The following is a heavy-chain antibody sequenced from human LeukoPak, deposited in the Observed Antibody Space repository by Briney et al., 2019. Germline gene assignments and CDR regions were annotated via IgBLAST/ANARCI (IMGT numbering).Heavy chain of an antibody. J-gene: IGHJ5*01. CDR2: IYYSGSS. Sequence: AETLSLTCTVSGVSISSYYWSWIRQPPGKGRGWIGYIYYSGSSNYNPSLKRRITISVDTTKNQFSMMLSSLTAADTAVYYCARNGYCSSTSCSQTAGRLDSWGRGTLVTVPS. D-gene: IGHD2-2*03. V-gene: IGHV4-59*01. CDR3: ARNGYCSSTSCSQTAGRLDS. CDR1: GVSISSYY.